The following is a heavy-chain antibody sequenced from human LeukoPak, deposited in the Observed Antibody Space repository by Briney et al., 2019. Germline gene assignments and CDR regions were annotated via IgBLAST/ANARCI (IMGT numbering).Heavy chain of an antibody. CDR3: GFWSGYYLPASPYYYYGMDV. CDR2: INAGNGNT. CDR1: GYTFTSYA. V-gene: IGHV1-3*01. D-gene: IGHD3-3*01. Sequence: ASVKVSCKASGYTFTSYAMHWVRQAPGQRLEWMGWINAGNGNTKYSQKFQGRVTMTRDTSTSTVYMELSSLRSEDTAVYYCGFWSGYYLPASPYYYYGMDVWGQGTTVTVSS. J-gene: IGHJ6*02.